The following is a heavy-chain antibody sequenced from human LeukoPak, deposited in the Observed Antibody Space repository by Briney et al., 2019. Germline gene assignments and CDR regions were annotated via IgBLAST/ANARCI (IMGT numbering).Heavy chain of an antibody. CDR3: VLGCGWDASY. J-gene: IGHJ4*02. D-gene: IGHD6-19*01. V-gene: IGHV3-7*03. Sequence: GRSLRLSWAASGFTFNDYWMTWVRQAPGKGLEWVANIKQGGREKNYVDSMKGRFIISNDEVKKFMYKEMNGPRPEGKALCYCVLGCGWDASYWGRGTLGIVS. CDR1: GFTFNDYW. CDR2: IKQGGREK.